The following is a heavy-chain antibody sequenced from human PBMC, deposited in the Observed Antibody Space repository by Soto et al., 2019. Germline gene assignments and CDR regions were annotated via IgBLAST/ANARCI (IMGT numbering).Heavy chain of an antibody. CDR3: ASSADYDFWSGPVDY. CDR1: GGSISSSSYY. V-gene: IGHV4-39*01. CDR2: IYYSGST. J-gene: IGHJ4*02. D-gene: IGHD3-3*01. Sequence: PSETLSLTCTVSGGSISSSSYYWGWIRQPPGKGLEWIGSIYYSGSTYYNPSLKSRVTISVDTSKNQFSLKLSSVTAADTAVYYCASSADYDFWSGPVDYWGQGTLVTVS.